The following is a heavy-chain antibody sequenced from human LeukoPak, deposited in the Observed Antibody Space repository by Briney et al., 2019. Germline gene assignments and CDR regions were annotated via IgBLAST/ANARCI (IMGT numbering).Heavy chain of an antibody. CDR1: GGSFSGYY. J-gene: IGHJ6*03. D-gene: IGHD2-2*01. Sequence: KPSETLSLTCAVYGGSFSGYYWSWIRQPPGKGLEWIGEINHSGSTTYNPSLKSRVTLSVDTSQNQFPLKLSSATAAETAVYYCARSIRYSYCSSTSCYLYYMDVGGKGTTVTVPS. V-gene: IGHV4-34*01. CDR2: INHSGST. CDR3: ARSIRYSYCSSTSCYLYYMDV.